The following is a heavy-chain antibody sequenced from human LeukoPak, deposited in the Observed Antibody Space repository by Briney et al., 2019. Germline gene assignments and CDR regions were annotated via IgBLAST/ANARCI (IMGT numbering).Heavy chain of an antibody. CDR3: ALAVIGSGWTLDY. J-gene: IGHJ4*02. V-gene: IGHV3-23*01. CDR2: ISGSGGRT. Sequence: GGSLRLSCAASGFTFIGYGMSWVRQAPGKGLEWVSSISGSGGRTSYADSVQGRFTISKDNSKNPLYLELNSLRDEDAAVYFCALAVIGSGWTLDYWGQGTLVTVSS. D-gene: IGHD6-19*01. CDR1: GFTFIGYG.